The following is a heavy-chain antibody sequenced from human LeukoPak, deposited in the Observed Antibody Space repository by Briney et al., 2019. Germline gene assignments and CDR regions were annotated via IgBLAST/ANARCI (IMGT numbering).Heavy chain of an antibody. CDR1: GFTFSSYS. D-gene: IGHD7-27*01. CDR2: ISSSSSTI. V-gene: IGHV3-48*04. CDR3: ARAGATEYYYYMDV. Sequence: GGSLRLSCAASGFTFSSYSMNWVRQAPGKGLEWVSYISSSSSTIYYADSVKGRFTISRDNAKNSLYLQMNSLRAEDTAVYYCARAGATEYYYYMDVWGKGTTVTVSS. J-gene: IGHJ6*03.